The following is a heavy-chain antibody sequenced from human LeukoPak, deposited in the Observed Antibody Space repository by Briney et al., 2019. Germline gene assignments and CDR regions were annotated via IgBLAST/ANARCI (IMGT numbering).Heavy chain of an antibody. J-gene: IGHJ4*02. V-gene: IGHV4-59*10. Sequence: SETLSLTCAVYGGSFSGYYWSWIRQPPGKGLEWIGRIHTSGSTNYNPSLKGRVTMSGDTSKNQFSLKLSSVTAADTAVYYCARGPSGGSGHDYWGQGTLVTVSS. CDR3: ARGPSGGSGHDY. D-gene: IGHD3-16*01. CDR2: IHTSGST. CDR1: GGSFSGYY.